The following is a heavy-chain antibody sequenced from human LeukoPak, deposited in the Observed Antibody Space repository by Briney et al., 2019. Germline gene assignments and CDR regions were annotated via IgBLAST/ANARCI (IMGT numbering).Heavy chain of an antibody. CDR3: ARDPFIVGATAPFDY. J-gene: IGHJ4*02. Sequence: GGSLRLSCAASEFTFSSYSMNWVRQAPGKGLEWVSYITNSGNSKSYADSVKGRFTISRDNAKNSLYLQMNSLRAEDTAVYYCARDPFIVGATAPFDYWGQGTLVTVSS. V-gene: IGHV3-21*05. CDR1: EFTFSSYS. CDR2: ITNSGNSK. D-gene: IGHD1-26*01.